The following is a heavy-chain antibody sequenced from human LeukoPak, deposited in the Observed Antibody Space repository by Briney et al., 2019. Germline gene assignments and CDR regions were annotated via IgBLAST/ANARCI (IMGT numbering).Heavy chain of an antibody. V-gene: IGHV1-18*01. CDR1: GYTFTNFG. CDR3: ARAGGWAREDYKADAFDI. Sequence: GASVKVSCKASGYTFTNFGISWVRQAPGQGLEWMACISAYNGNTNYAQKVQDRVTMTTDTSTSTAYMELRSLRSDDTAVYYCARAGGWAREDYKADAFDIWGQGTMVTVSS. D-gene: IGHD6-19*01. J-gene: IGHJ3*02. CDR2: ISAYNGNT.